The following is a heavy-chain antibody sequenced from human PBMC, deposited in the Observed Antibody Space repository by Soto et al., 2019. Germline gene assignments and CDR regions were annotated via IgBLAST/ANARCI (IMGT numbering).Heavy chain of an antibody. J-gene: IGHJ6*02. V-gene: IGHV4-34*01. CDR3: GIYYYYYDMDV. CDR2: INHSGST. Sequence: SETLSLTCTVLGGSLRDYFWTWIRQPPGKGLEWIGEINHSGSTHYNPSLKSRVIISIDTSKNQFSLKLTSVTAADTAVYYCGIYYYYYDMDVWGLVTTVAVSS. CDR1: GGSLRDYF.